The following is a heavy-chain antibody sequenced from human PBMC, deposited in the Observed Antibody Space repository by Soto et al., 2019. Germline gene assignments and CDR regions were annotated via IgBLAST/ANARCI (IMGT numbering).Heavy chain of an antibody. Sequence: KGLERVAVISYDVSNKSYADSVQGGFTISRDNSKHTLYLQMNSLRAEDTAVYYCAKDQLFLAEDGIRVVFSVSAFLRNRTSDL. J-gene: IGHJ2*01. D-gene: IGHD6-13*01. CDR3: AKDQLFLAEDGIRVVFSVSAFLRNRTSDL. CDR2: ISYDVSNK. V-gene: IGHV3-30*18.